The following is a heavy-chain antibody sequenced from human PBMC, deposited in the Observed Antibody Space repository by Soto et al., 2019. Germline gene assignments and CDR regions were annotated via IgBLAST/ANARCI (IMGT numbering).Heavy chain of an antibody. CDR3: ARGYYDTTGYSLDP. J-gene: IGHJ5*02. V-gene: IGHV4-61*01. Sequence: SETLSLTCTVSGGSVSSGSYYWSWIRQPPGKGLEWIGYIYYSGSTNYNPSLSSRLIILADTSKNQISLRLSSVTAADTAVYYCARGYYDTTGYSLDPWGQGTLVTVS. CDR1: GGSVSSGSYY. CDR2: IYYSGST. D-gene: IGHD3-22*01.